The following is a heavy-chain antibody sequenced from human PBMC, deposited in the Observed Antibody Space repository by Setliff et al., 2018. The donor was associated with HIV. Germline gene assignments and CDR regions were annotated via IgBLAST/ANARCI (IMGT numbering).Heavy chain of an antibody. CDR3: ARGVVVAATRWFDP. Sequence: SETLSLPCTVSGGSISSYYWSWIRQPPGKGLEWIGYIYYSGSTNYNPSLKSRVTISVDTSKNQFSLKLSSVTAADTAVYYCARGVVVAATRWFDPWGQGTLVTVST. CDR2: IYYSGST. J-gene: IGHJ5*02. CDR1: GGSISSYY. V-gene: IGHV4-59*01. D-gene: IGHD2-15*01.